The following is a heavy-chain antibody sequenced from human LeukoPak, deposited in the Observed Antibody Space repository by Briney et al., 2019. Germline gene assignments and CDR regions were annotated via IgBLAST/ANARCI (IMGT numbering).Heavy chain of an antibody. CDR2: IYYSGST. J-gene: IGHJ6*02. D-gene: IGHD5-18*01. Sequence: SETLSLTCTVSGGSISSYYWSWIRQPPGKGLEWIGYIYYSGSTNYNPSLKSRVTISVDTSKHQFSLKLSSVTAADTAVYYCARGYSYGWDYYYGMDVWGQGTTVTVSS. CDR1: GGSISSYY. V-gene: IGHV4-59*01. CDR3: ARGYSYGWDYYYGMDV.